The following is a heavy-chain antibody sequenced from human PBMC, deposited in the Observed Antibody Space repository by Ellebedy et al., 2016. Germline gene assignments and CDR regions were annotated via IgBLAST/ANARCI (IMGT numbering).Heavy chain of an antibody. J-gene: IGHJ4*02. D-gene: IGHD5-18*01. CDR2: IKSKTDGGAA. CDR1: GFTFSNAW. CDR3: TTVHRYNYDSV. V-gene: IGHV3-15*01. Sequence: GGSLRLSCAASGFTFSNAWMNWVRQAPGKGLEWVGRIKSKTDGGAADYAAPVKGRFTISRDDSKNTLYLQMNSLKTEDTAVHFCTTVHRYNYDSVWGQGTLVTVSS.